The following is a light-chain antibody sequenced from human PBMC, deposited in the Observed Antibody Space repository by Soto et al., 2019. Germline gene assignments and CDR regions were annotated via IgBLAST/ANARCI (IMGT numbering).Light chain of an antibody. J-gene: IGLJ2*01. CDR1: SSDVGGYNY. CDR3: RSDAGSNNVV. CDR2: EVS. Sequence: QSALTQPPSASGSPGQSVTISCNGPSSDVGGYNYVSWYQQHPGKAPKLMIYEVSKRPSGVPDRFSGSKSGNTASLTVSGLQAEDEADDSCRSDAGSNNVVFGGGTKLTVL. V-gene: IGLV2-8*01.